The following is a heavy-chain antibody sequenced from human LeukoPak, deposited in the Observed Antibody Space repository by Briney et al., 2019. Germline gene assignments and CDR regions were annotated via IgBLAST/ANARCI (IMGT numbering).Heavy chain of an antibody. CDR2: MNPNSGNT. D-gene: IGHD3-9*01. CDR1: GYTFTSYD. J-gene: IGHJ3*02. Sequence: GASVKVSCKASGYTFTSYDIHWVRQATGQGLEWMGWMNPNSGNTGYAQKFQGRVTMTRNTSISTAYMELSSLRSEDTAVYYCARAHYDILTGYDDAFDIWGQGTMVTVSS. V-gene: IGHV1-8*01. CDR3: ARAHYDILTGYDDAFDI.